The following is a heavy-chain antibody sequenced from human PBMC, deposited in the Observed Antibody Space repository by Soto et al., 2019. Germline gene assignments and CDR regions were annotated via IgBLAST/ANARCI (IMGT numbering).Heavy chain of an antibody. D-gene: IGHD2-15*01. J-gene: IGHJ3*01. CDR3: AGMKDIVVVVAADGAFDY. V-gene: IGHV4-59*01. CDR1: GGSINSYY. Sequence: SETLSLTCAVSGGSINSYYWSWIRQPPGKGLEWIGYIYYSGSTNYNPSLKSRVTISVDTSKNQFSLKLSSVTAADTAVYYCAGMKDIVVVVAADGAFDYSGPATMVTVSS. CDR2: IYYSGST.